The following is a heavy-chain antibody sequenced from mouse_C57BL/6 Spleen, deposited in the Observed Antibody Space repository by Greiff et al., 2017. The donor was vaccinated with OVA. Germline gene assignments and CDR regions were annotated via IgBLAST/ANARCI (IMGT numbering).Heavy chain of an antibody. Sequence: VQLQQPGAELVKPGASVKLSCKASGYTFTSYWMHWVKQRPGRGLEWIGRIDPNSGGTKYNEKFKSKATLTVDKPSSTAYMQLSSLTSEDSAVYYCARGAYYGSKGYYAMDYWGQGTSVTVSS. J-gene: IGHJ4*01. D-gene: IGHD1-1*01. CDR3: ARGAYYGSKGYYAMDY. CDR2: IDPNSGGT. V-gene: IGHV1-72*01. CDR1: GYTFTSYW.